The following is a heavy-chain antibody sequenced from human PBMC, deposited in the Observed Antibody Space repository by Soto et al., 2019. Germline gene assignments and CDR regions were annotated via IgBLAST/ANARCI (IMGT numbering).Heavy chain of an antibody. D-gene: IGHD4-17*01. J-gene: IGHJ6*02. Sequence: QLQLQESGSGLVKPSQTLSLTCAVSGGSISSGGYSWSWIRQPPGKGLEGIGYIYHSGSTYYNPSLKSRVTRSVDRSKNQFSLKLSSVTAADTAVYYCARAHYGDYGYGMDVWGQGTTVTVSS. CDR1: GGSISSGGYS. V-gene: IGHV4-30-2*01. CDR3: ARAHYGDYGYGMDV. CDR2: IYHSGST.